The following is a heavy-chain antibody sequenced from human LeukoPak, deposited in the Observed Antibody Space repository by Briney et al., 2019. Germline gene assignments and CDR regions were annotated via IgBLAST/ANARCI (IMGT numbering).Heavy chain of an antibody. V-gene: IGHV3-33*01. J-gene: IGHJ5*02. CDR1: GFTFSRYG. D-gene: IGHD3-10*01. CDR2: IWFDGSNK. CDR3: ARDGVADYYGSGSYFKWFDP. Sequence: GGSLRLSCAASGFTFSRYGIHWVRQASGKGLEWVAVIWFDGSNKYYADSVKGRFTISRDNSKNTLYLQMNSLRAEDTAMYYCARDGVADYYGSGSYFKWFDPWGQGTLVTVSS.